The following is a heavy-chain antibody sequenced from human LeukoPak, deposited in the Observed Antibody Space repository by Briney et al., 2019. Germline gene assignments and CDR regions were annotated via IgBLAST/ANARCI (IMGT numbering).Heavy chain of an antibody. D-gene: IGHD3-3*01. CDR2: ISAYNGNT. V-gene: IGHV1-18*01. CDR3: ARDSTILGASDYMDV. Sequence: ASVKVSCKASGYTFTSYGISWVRQAPGQGLEWMGWISAYNGNTNYAQKPQGRVTMTTDTSTSTAYMELRSLRSDDTAVYYCARDSTILGASDYMDVWGKGTTVTVSS. CDR1: GYTFTSYG. J-gene: IGHJ6*03.